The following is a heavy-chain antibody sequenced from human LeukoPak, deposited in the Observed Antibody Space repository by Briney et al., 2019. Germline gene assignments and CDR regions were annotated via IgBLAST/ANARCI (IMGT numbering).Heavy chain of an antibody. CDR3: AGHHPRNTVDF. CDR2: ISDIGSI. Sequence: SETLSLTCTVSGGSISSYYWSWIRQPPGKGLEWIAYISDIGSINYNPSLKSRVTISLDTYKNQFSLKLSSVTAADTAVYYCAGHHPRNTVDFWGQGTLVTVSS. CDR1: GGSISSYY. D-gene: IGHD2-8*02. V-gene: IGHV4-59*08. J-gene: IGHJ4*02.